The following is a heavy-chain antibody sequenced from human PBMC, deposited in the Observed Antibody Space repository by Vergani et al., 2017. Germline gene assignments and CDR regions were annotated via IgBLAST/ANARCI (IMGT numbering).Heavy chain of an antibody. D-gene: IGHD6-13*01. CDR3: AKGSKGSSWYTPNDY. CDR2: ISGSGGST. J-gene: IGHJ4*02. CDR1: GFTFSSYA. Sequence: EVQLLESGGGLVQPGVSLRLSCAASGFTFSSYAMSWVRQAPGKGLEWVSAISGSGGSTYYADSVKGRFTISRDNSKNTLYLQMNSLRAEDTAVYYCAKGSKGSSWYTPNDYWGQGTLVTVSS. V-gene: IGHV3-23*01.